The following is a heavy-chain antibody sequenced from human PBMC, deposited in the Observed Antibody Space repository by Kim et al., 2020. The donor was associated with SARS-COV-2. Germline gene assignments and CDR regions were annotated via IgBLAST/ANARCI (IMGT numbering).Heavy chain of an antibody. CDR2: ISWNSGSI. CDR1: GFTFDDYA. D-gene: IGHD2-8*02. CDR3: AKGVGTAYMDV. Sequence: GGSLRLSCAASGFTFDDYAMHWVRQAPGKGLEWVSGISWNSGSIGYADSVKGRFTISRDNAKNSLYLQMNSLRAEDTALYYCAKGVGTAYMDVWGKGTTVTVSS. V-gene: IGHV3-9*01. J-gene: IGHJ6*03.